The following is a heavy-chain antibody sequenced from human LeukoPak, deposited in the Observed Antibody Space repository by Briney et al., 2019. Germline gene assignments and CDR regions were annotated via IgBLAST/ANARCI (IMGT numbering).Heavy chain of an antibody. CDR3: ASVEDHGSGYFDY. CDR2: IIPIFGTA. CDR1: GGTFSSYA. J-gene: IGHJ4*02. D-gene: IGHD3-10*01. Sequence: SVKVSCKASGGTFSSYAISWVRQAPGQGLEWMGGIIPIFGTANYAQKFQGRVTITADESTSTAYMELSSLRSEDTAVYYCASVEDHGSGYFDYWGQGTLGTVSS. V-gene: IGHV1-69*13.